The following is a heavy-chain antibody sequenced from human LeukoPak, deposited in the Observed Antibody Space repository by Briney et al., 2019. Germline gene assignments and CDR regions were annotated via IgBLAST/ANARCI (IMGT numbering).Heavy chain of an antibody. CDR3: ARDRGYSYGHPFDY. Sequence: GGSLRLSCAASGFTFSSYGMHWVRQAPGKGLEWVALIWYDGSNKYYAGSVNGRFTISRDNSKNTLYLQMNSLRAEDTAVYYCARDRGYSYGHPFDYWGQGTLDTVSS. V-gene: IGHV3-33*01. J-gene: IGHJ4*02. D-gene: IGHD5-18*01. CDR1: GFTFSSYG. CDR2: IWYDGSNK.